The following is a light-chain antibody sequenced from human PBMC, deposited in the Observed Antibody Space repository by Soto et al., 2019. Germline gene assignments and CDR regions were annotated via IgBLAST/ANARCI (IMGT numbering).Light chain of an antibody. CDR2: DTS. J-gene: IGKJ1*01. CDR1: QYISSW. V-gene: IGKV1-5*01. Sequence: DIQMTQSPSTLSSSVGDRVTITCRASQYISSWLAWYQQKPGKAPNLLIYDTSSLESGVPSRFSGSSSGTEFTLTISSLQPDDCATSYCQQYNSYSWTFGQGTKVEIK. CDR3: QQYNSYSWT.